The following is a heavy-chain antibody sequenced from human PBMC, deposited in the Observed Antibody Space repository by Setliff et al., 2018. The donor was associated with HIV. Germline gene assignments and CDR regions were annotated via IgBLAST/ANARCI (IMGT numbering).Heavy chain of an antibody. J-gene: IGHJ1*01. V-gene: IGHV4-59*01. D-gene: IGHD6-13*01. Sequence: PSETLSLTCTVSGAPLSSYYLNWIRQPPGKGLEWIGYIFYSGTTNYNPSLKSRVTMSVDASKNQFSLILRSVTAADTAVYYCAGIIATPGTTGGQGTLVTVSS. CDR2: IFYSGTT. CDR1: GAPLSSYY. CDR3: AGIIATPGTT.